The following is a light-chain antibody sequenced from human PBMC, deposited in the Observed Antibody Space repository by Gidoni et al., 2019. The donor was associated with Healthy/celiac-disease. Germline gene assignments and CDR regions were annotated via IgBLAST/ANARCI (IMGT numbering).Light chain of an antibody. Sequence: DIVMPQSPAPLSVSPGERATLSCRASQSVSSNLAWYQQKPGQAPRLLIYGASTRATGIPARFSGSGSGTEFTLTISSLQSEDLAVYYCQQYNNWPPLTFGGGTKVEIK. CDR1: QSVSSN. V-gene: IGKV3-15*01. CDR2: GAS. CDR3: QQYNNWPPLT. J-gene: IGKJ4*01.